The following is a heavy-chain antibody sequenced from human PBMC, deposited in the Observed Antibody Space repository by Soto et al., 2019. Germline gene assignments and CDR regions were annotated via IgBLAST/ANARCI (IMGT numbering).Heavy chain of an antibody. CDR1: GFTFDDYA. V-gene: IGHV3-9*01. J-gene: IGHJ4*02. CDR2: ISWNSVAI. D-gene: IGHD2-8*02. Sequence: EVQLVESGGGLVQPGRSLRLSCAASGFTFDDYALHWVRQVPGKGLEWVSGISWNSVAIHYADSVKGRFTISRDNAKNSRYLQMNNLRGEDTALYYWDKATRLTDTGSDWGQGTLVTVSS. CDR3: DKATRLTDTGSD.